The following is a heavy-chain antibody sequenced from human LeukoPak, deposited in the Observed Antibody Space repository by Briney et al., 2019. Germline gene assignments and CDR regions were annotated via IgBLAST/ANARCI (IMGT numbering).Heavy chain of an antibody. CDR1: GYTFTSYG. D-gene: IGHD6-13*01. V-gene: IGHV1-18*01. Sequence: ASVKVSCKASGYTFTSYGISWVRQAPGQGLEWMGWISAYNGNTNYAQKLQGRVTMTTDTSTSTAYMELRSLRSDDTAVYYCARGGPGASSWSIDFDYWGQGTLVTVSS. CDR3: ARGGPGASSWSIDFDY. CDR2: ISAYNGNT. J-gene: IGHJ4*02.